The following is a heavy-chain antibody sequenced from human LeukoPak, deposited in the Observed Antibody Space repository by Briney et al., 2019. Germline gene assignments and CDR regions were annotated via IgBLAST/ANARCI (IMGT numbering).Heavy chain of an antibody. V-gene: IGHV3-30*02. J-gene: IGHJ4*02. CDR3: AKDFFYY. Sequence: PGGSLRLSCAASGFTFSSSGVHWVRQAPGKGLEWVAFIRYDGRNKYYADSVKGRFTISRDNSKNTLYLQMNSLRAEDTAVYYCAKDFFYYWGQGTLVTVSS. CDR1: GFTFSSSG. CDR2: IRYDGRNK.